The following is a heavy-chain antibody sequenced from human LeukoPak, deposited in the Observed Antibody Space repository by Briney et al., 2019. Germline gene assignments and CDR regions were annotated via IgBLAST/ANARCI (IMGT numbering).Heavy chain of an antibody. V-gene: IGHV4-34*01. CDR2: INHSGST. Sequence: PSETLSLTCAVSGGSFSGYYWSWIRQPPGKGLEWIGEINHSGSTNYNPSLKSRVTISVDTSKNQFSLKLSSVTAADTAVYYCARGPALYSNYGAHFDYWGQGTLVTVSS. CDR3: ARGPALYSNYGAHFDY. D-gene: IGHD4-11*01. CDR1: GGSFSGYY. J-gene: IGHJ4*02.